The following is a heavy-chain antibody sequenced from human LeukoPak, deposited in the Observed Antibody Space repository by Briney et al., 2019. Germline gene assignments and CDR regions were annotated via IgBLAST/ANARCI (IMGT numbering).Heavy chain of an antibody. D-gene: IGHD3-9*01. J-gene: IGHJ4*02. CDR3: ARGRYFDWLFLFDY. CDR2: LNDSGST. V-gene: IGHV4-34*01. Sequence: SETLSLTCAVYGGSFRGYYWSCIPQPPGKGLEWIGELNDSGSTNDDPSLRSRVTISVDTSKTQFSLKLSSVTAADTAVYYCARGRYFDWLFLFDYWGQGTLVTVSS. CDR1: GGSFRGYY.